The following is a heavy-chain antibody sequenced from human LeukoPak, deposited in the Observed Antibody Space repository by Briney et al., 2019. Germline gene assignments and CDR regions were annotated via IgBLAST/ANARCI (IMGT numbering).Heavy chain of an antibody. CDR1: GFTFSSYA. CDR3: APSEVGRYCSSTSCPNGAFDY. CDR2: ISYDGSNK. Sequence: GGSLRLSCAASGFTFSSYAMHWVRQAPGKGLEWVAVISYDGSNKYYADSVKGRFTISRDNSKNTLYLQMNSLRAEDTAVYYCAPSEVGRYCSSTSCPNGAFDYWGQGTLVTVSS. J-gene: IGHJ4*02. D-gene: IGHD2-2*01. V-gene: IGHV3-30-3*01.